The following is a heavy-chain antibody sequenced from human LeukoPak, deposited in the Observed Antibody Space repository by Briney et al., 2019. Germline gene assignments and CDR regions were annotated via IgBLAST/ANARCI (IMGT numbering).Heavy chain of an antibody. CDR3: ARYIVGATDFDY. D-gene: IGHD1-26*01. CDR1: GYTFISYG. Sequence: ASVKVSCKASGYTFISYGISWVRQAPGQGLEGMGWISAYNGNTNYAQKFQGRVTMTTDTSTSTAYMELRSLRSDDTAVYYCARYIVGATDFDYWGQGTLVTVSS. J-gene: IGHJ4*02. V-gene: IGHV1-18*01. CDR2: ISAYNGNT.